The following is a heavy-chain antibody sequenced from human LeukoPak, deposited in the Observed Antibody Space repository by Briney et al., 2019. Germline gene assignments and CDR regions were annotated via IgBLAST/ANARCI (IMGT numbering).Heavy chain of an antibody. CDR3: TADWFDP. V-gene: IGHV3-74*01. CDR2: INSDASRT. Sequence: GSLRLSCAASGFTFSRYWMHWVRQAPGKGLVWVSRINSDASRTNYADSVKGRFTISRDNAKNTLYLHMNSLRAEDTAVYCCTADWFDPWGQGTLVTVSS. J-gene: IGHJ5*02. CDR1: GFTFSRYW.